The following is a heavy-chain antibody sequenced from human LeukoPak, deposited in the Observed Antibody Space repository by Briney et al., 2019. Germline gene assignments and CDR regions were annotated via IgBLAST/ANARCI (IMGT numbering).Heavy chain of an antibody. Sequence: GESLKISCKGSGYSFTSYWIGWVRHTPGKGLEWMGIRNPGNSDIRYSPSFQGQVTISADKSTSTAYLQWSSLKASDTAMYYCARQGTTVTHEGAFDIWGQGTMVTVS. CDR3: ARQGTTVTHEGAFDI. D-gene: IGHD4-17*01. CDR2: RNPGNSDI. CDR1: GYSFTSYW. J-gene: IGHJ3*02. V-gene: IGHV5-51*01.